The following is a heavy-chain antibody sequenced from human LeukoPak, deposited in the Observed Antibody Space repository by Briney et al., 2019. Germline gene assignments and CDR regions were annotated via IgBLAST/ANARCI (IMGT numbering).Heavy chain of an antibody. Sequence: GGSLRLSCAASGFTFSSYAMSWVRQAPGRGLEWVSAISGSGGSTYYADSVKDRFTIPRDNSKNTLYLQMNSLRAEDTAVYYCAKEGADIVVVPAAENWFDPWGQGTLVTVSS. CDR2: ISGSGGST. J-gene: IGHJ5*02. CDR1: GFTFSSYA. V-gene: IGHV3-23*01. D-gene: IGHD2-2*01. CDR3: AKEGADIVVVPAAENWFDP.